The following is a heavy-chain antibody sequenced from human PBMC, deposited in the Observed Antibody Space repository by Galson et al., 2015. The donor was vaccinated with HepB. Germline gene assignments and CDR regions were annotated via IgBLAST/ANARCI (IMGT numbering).Heavy chain of an antibody. CDR2: IFSNDEK. J-gene: IGHJ4*02. Sequence: PALVKPTQTLTLTCTVSGFSLSNARMGVSWIRQPPGKALEWLAHIFSNDEKSYSTSLKGRLTISKDASKSQVVLTMTNMDPVDTATYYCARTLAAAGLPEDYWGQGTLVTVSS. CDR1: GFSLSNARMG. D-gene: IGHD6-13*01. V-gene: IGHV2-26*01. CDR3: ARTLAAAGLPEDY.